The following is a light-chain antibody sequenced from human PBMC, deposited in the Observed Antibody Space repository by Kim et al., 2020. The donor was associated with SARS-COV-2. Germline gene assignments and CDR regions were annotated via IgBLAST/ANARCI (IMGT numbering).Light chain of an antibody. CDR1: SGSIASNY. CDR2: EDN. J-gene: IGLJ1*01. CDR3: QSYDSSNYV. V-gene: IGLV6-57*02. Sequence: GKTVTISCTGSSGSIASNYVQWYQQRPGSAPTTVIYEDNQRPSGVPARFSGSIDSSSNSASLTISGLKTEDEADYYCQSYDSSNYVFGTGTKVTVL.